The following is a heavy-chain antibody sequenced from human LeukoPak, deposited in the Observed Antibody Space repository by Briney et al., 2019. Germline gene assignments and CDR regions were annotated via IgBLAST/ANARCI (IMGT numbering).Heavy chain of an antibody. CDR3: ARGFHSFDI. CDR2: SRNKANSYSA. J-gene: IGHJ3*02. CDR1: GFIFSDHY. V-gene: IGHV3-72*01. Sequence: GGSLRLSCAASGFIFSDHYMDWVRQAPGKGLEWVARSRNKANSYSAVYAASVQGRFTISRDESKNSLYLQMNSLITEDTAVYFCARGFHSFDIWGQGTMVTVSS.